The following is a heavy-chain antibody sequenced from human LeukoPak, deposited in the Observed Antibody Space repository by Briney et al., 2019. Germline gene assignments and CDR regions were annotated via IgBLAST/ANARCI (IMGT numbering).Heavy chain of an antibody. D-gene: IGHD4-11*01. CDR1: GFTVSSNY. J-gene: IGHJ5*02. CDR2: IYSGGST. CDR3: ARDVTGGWFDP. Sequence: QPGGSLRLSCAASGFTVSSNYMSWVRQAPGKGLEWVSVIYSGGSTYNADSVQGRFTISRDNAKNSLYLQMDSLRAGDTAVYYCARDVTGGWFDPWGQGTLVTVSS. V-gene: IGHV3-66*01.